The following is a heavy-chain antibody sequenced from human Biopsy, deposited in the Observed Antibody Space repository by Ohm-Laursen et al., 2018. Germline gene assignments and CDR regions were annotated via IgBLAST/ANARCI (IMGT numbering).Heavy chain of an antibody. CDR2: IMSLYNTT. CDR3: ARGLGGYDYWYFDL. D-gene: IGHD5-12*01. Sequence: GSSVKVSCKASGGMFNSYTINWLRQAPGQGLQWMGGIMSLYNTTNYTQKFWDRITVTADKSTNTVYVTLSSLTSEDTAVYFCARGLGGYDYWYFDLWGRGTLVIVSS. V-gene: IGHV1-69*06. J-gene: IGHJ2*01. CDR1: GGMFNSYT.